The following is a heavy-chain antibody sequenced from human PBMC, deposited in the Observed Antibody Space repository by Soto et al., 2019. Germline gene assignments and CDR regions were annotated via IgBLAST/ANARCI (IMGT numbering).Heavy chain of an antibody. Sequence: EVQLVESGGDLVQPGGSLRLSCAASGFIFSTYSMNWVRQAPGKGLEWVAYISGSSTTIYYADSVKVRFTISRDNAKNSLYLQLNSLRAEDTAVYYCARVPQSTTPYYYYYMDVWGKGTTVTVSS. V-gene: IGHV3-48*01. CDR3: ARVPQSTTPYYYYYMDV. J-gene: IGHJ6*03. CDR1: GFIFSTYS. D-gene: IGHD2-2*01. CDR2: ISGSSTTI.